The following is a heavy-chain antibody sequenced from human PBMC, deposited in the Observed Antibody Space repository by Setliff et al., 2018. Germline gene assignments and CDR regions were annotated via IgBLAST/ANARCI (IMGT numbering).Heavy chain of an antibody. CDR3: ARGVGATNDY. D-gene: IGHD1-26*01. V-gene: IGHV4-34*01. CDR1: GGSFSGYY. Sequence: PSETLSLTCAVYGGSFSGYYWSWIRQPPGKGLEWIGEINHSGSTNYNPSLKSRVTISVDTSKNQFSLKLSSVTAADTAVYYCARGVGATNDYWGQGTLVTVSS. J-gene: IGHJ4*02. CDR2: INHSGST.